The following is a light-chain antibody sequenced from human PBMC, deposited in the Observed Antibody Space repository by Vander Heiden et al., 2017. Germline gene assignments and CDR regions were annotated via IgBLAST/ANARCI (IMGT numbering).Light chain of an antibody. J-gene: IGKJ2*01. CDR1: QSVSAN. CDR2: GAS. CDR3: QEYDNWWYT. Sequence: VVRPSPVILSVAPGEGATLSCRASQSVSANLAWYQLKPGQAPRLLIYGASTRATGITARSSGSGFGTYFTLTISSLQSEDVAVYYCQEYDNWWYTFGQGTKLEIK. V-gene: IGKV3-15*01.